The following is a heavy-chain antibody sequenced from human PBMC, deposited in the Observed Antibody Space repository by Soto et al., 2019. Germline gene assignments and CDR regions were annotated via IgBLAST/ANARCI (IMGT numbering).Heavy chain of an antibody. CDR1: GFTFEIHS. CDR2: IDASGTTI. J-gene: IGHJ2*01. Sequence: EVQLVQSGGGLVQPGGSLRLSCAASGFTFEIHSMNWVRQAPGKGLEWVSSIDASGTTIYYADAVKGRFTISRDNAKNSLYLQMNSLRGDDTAVYYCAREATGSRYFDLWGRGTLVSVSS. CDR3: AREATGSRYFDL. V-gene: IGHV3-48*04.